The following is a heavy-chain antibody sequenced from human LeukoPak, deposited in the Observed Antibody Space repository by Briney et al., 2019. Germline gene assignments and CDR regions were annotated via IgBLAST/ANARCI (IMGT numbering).Heavy chain of an antibody. CDR3: AKSTAIFGVVKTPFDY. CDR2: INTDGSST. D-gene: IGHD3-3*01. J-gene: IGHJ4*02. Sequence: GGSLRLSCAASGFTFSSYWMHWVRQAPGKGLVWVSRINTDGSSTSYADSVKGRFTISRDNAKNTLYLQMNSLRTEDTAVYYCAKSTAIFGVVKTPFDYWGQGTLVTVSS. V-gene: IGHV3-74*01. CDR1: GFTFSSYW.